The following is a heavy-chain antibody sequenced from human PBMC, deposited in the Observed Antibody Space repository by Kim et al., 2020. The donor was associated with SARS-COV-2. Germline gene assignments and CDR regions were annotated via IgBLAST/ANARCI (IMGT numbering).Heavy chain of an antibody. CDR3: ATLKGYYDSSGINWFDP. CDR2: FDPEDGET. V-gene: IGHV1-24*01. J-gene: IGHJ5*02. D-gene: IGHD3-22*01. CDR1: GYTLTELS. Sequence: ASVKVSCKVSGYTLTELSMHWVRQAPGKGLEWMGGFDPEDGETIYAQKFQGRVTMTEDTSTDTAYMELSSLRSEDTAVYYCATLKGYYDSSGINWFDPWGQGTLVTVSS.